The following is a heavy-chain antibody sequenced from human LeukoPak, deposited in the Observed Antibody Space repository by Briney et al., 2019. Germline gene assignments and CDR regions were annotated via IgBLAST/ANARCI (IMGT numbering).Heavy chain of an antibody. Sequence: GESLKISCKGSGYSFSDYWIAWVRQMPGKGLEYMGIIYPGDSDARYSPSFQGQVTISVDKSISTAYLQWSSLKASDTAMYYCARIGGSYYGAFDIWGQGTMVTVSS. J-gene: IGHJ3*02. CDR2: IYPGDSDA. D-gene: IGHD1-26*01. V-gene: IGHV5-51*01. CDR3: ARIGGSYYGAFDI. CDR1: GYSFSDYW.